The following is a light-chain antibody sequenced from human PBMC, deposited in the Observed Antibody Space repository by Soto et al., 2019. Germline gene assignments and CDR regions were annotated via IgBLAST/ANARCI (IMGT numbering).Light chain of an antibody. V-gene: IGKV3-11*01. J-gene: IGKJ5*01. CDR2: DAS. CDR1: QSVSNF. Sequence: DIVLTQSPATLSLSPGERATLSCRASQSVSNFLAWYQQKPGQAPRLLISDASNRATGIPARFSGSGSETDFTLTISSLETEDFAVYYCQQRSNWPRVTFGQGTRLEIK. CDR3: QQRSNWPRVT.